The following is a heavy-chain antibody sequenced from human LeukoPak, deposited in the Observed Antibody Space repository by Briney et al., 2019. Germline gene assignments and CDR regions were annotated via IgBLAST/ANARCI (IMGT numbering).Heavy chain of an antibody. J-gene: IGHJ4*02. CDR3: APIYGDYSDFDS. V-gene: IGHV4-34*01. CDR2: ITHHGRT. CDR1: GGSLSNYY. Sequence: PSETLSLTCAVYGGSLSNYYWSWVRQPPGKGLEWIGEITHHGRTNYNPSLKSRVTISRDTSKNQLSLKMNSVSAADTALYYCAPIYGDYSDFDSWGQGTLVTVSS. D-gene: IGHD4-17*01.